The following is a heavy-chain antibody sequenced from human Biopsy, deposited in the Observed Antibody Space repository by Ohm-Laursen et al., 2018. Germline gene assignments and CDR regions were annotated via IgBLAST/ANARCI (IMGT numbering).Heavy chain of an antibody. CDR1: GFTFNNYG. J-gene: IGHJ3*01. CDR2: IFYDGSNT. D-gene: IGHD5/OR15-5a*01. Sequence: SLRLSCAASGFTFNNYGMPWVRQAPGKGLEWVAIIFYDGSNTYYADSVKGRFTISRDKSRDTLYLQMSSLRAEDTAVYYCAIEMSHESTIRDSFDLWGQGTMVTVSS. V-gene: IGHV3-30*03. CDR3: AIEMSHESTIRDSFDL.